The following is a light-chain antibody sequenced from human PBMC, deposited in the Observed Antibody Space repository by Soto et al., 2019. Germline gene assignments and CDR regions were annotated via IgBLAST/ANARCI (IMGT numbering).Light chain of an antibody. CDR1: QSISSY. Sequence: DIQMTPSPSSLSASVGDRVTITCRASQSISSYLNWYQQKPGKAPKLLIYAASSLQSGVPSRFSGSGSGTDFTLTISSLQPEDFATYYCQQSYSTPDTFVQGTKLEIK. V-gene: IGKV1-39*01. CDR3: QQSYSTPDT. CDR2: AAS. J-gene: IGKJ2*01.